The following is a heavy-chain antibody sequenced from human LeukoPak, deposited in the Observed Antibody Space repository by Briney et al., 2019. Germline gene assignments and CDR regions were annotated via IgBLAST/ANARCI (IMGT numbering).Heavy chain of an antibody. V-gene: IGHV1-2*02. CDR3: ARFGISGYDY. J-gene: IGHJ4*02. CDR1: GYTFTGNY. D-gene: IGHD3-22*01. Sequence: ASVKVSFEASGYTFTGNYLHWVRQAPGQGLEWMGWINPNSGATNCAQKFQDRVTMTRDTSISTAYMELSRLQSDDTAVYYCARFGISGYDYWGQGTLATVSS. CDR2: INPNSGAT.